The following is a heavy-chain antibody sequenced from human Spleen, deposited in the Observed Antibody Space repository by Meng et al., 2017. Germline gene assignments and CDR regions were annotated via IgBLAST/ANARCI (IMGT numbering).Heavy chain of an antibody. J-gene: IGHJ4*02. Sequence: GGSLRLSCAASGFTVSSNYMSWVRQAPGKGLEWVSVIYSGGSTYYADSVKGRFTISRDNSKNTLYLQMNSLRAEDTAVYYCARDRWIRGVILDPEDYWGQGTLVTVSS. CDR2: IYSGGST. D-gene: IGHD3-10*01. CDR1: GFTVSSNY. V-gene: IGHV3-66*02. CDR3: ARDRWIRGVILDPEDY.